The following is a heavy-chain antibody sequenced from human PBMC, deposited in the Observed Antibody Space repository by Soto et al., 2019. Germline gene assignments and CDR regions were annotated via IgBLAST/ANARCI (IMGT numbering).Heavy chain of an antibody. CDR3: ARERYDSSWSTAENFQY. CDR1: GYTFPDYG. V-gene: IGHV1-18*01. J-gene: IGHJ1*01. Sequence: QVQLVQSGAEVKKPGASVKVSCKASGYTFPDYGIHWVRQAPGQGLEWMGWINTYNGNTNYAQKLQGRVTMTRDTSTSTAYMDLRSLRFDDTAHYYCARERYDSSWSTAENFQYWGQGTLVTVSS. CDR2: INTYNGNT. D-gene: IGHD3-22*01.